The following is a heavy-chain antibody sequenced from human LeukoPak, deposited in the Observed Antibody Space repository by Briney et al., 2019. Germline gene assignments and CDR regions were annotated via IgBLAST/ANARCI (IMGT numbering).Heavy chain of an antibody. CDR1: GGSISSYY. CDR2: IYYSGST. Sequence: SGTLSLTCTVSGGSISSYYWSWIRQPPGKGLEWIGYIYYSGSTNYNPSLKSRVTISVDTSKNQFSLKLSSVTAADTAVYYCATGYYYYYYGMDVWGQGTTVTVSS. J-gene: IGHJ6*02. CDR3: ATGYYYYYYGMDV. V-gene: IGHV4-59*01.